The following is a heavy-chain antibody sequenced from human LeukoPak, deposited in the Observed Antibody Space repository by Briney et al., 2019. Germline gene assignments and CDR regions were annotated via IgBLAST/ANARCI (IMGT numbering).Heavy chain of an antibody. Sequence: GASVKVSCKASGYTFTSYGISWVRQAPGQGLEWMGWIGAYNGNTNYAQKLQGRVTTTTDTSTSTAYMELRSLRSDDTAVYYCARGHSSSLGYYYMDVWGKGTTVTVSS. CDR3: ARGHSSSLGYYYMDV. V-gene: IGHV1-18*01. J-gene: IGHJ6*03. CDR2: IGAYNGNT. CDR1: GYTFTSYG. D-gene: IGHD6-6*01.